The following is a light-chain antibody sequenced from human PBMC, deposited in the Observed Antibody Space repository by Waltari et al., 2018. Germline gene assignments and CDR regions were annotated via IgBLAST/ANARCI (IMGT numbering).Light chain of an antibody. V-gene: IGKV1-5*03. J-gene: IGKJ1*01. CDR2: KAS. Sequence: DIHITQSPSTQSASVGGRVTITCRASQSITNWLAWYQQKPGKAPKLLIYKASNLESGVPSRFSGSGSGTEFTLTISSLQPDDLATYYCQQYDNYWTFGQGTKVEIK. CDR3: QQYDNYWT. CDR1: QSITNW.